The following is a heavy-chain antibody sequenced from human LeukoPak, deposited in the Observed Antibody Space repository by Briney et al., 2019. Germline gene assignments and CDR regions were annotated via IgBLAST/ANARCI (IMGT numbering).Heavy chain of an antibody. J-gene: IGHJ3*02. CDR2: INPSGGST. CDR3: ACVVRGAFDI. D-gene: IGHD2-21*01. V-gene: IGHV1-46*03. Sequence: ASVKVSCKASGYTFAGYFLHWVRQAPGQGLEWMGRINPSGGSTSYPQKFQGRVTMTRDTSTSTVYMELSSLRSEDTAVYYCACVVRGAFDIWGQGTLVTVSS. CDR1: GYTFAGYF.